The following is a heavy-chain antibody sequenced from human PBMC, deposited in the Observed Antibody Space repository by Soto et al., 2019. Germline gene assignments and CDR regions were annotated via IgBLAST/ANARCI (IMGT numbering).Heavy chain of an antibody. CDR1: GGSVSSGSYY. V-gene: IGHV4-61*01. CDR2: IYYSGST. D-gene: IGHD6-19*01. CDR3: ARIPIGIAVAGTGV. J-gene: IGHJ4*02. Sequence: PSETLSLTCTVSGGSVSSGSYYWSWIRQPPGKELEWIGYIYYSGSTNYNPSLKSRVTISVDTSKNQFSLKLSSVTAADTAVYYCARIPIGIAVAGTGVWGQGTLVTVSS.